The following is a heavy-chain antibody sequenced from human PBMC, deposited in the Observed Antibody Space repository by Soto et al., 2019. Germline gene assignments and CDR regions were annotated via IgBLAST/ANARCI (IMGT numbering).Heavy chain of an antibody. J-gene: IGHJ5*02. V-gene: IGHV3-23*01. CDR3: AKGKHCSPNCYAPNWFDP. CDR2: ISGSGGDT. D-gene: IGHD2-2*01. Sequence: GSLRLSCAASGFPFRNYAMTWVRQAPGKGLEWVSVISGSGGDTYYADSVKGRFTVSRDNSKSTLYLQINSLRAEDTALYYCAKGKHCSPNCYAPNWFDPWGQGTLVTVSS. CDR1: GFPFRNYA.